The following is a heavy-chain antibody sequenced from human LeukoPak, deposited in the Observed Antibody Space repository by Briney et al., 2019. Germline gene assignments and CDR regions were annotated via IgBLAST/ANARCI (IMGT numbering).Heavy chain of an antibody. CDR1: GFTFGDYG. D-gene: IGHD2-15*01. CDR3: ARDVDRHCSGRSCAPPDY. CDR2: INWSGGNT. J-gene: IGHJ4*02. V-gene: IGHV3-20*04. Sequence: GGSLRLSCAASGFTFGDYGMSWVRQAPGKGLEWVSGINWSGGNTGYADSVRGRFTISRDNAKNSLYLQMNSLGAEDTALYSCARDVDRHCSGRSCAPPDYWGQGTLVTVSS.